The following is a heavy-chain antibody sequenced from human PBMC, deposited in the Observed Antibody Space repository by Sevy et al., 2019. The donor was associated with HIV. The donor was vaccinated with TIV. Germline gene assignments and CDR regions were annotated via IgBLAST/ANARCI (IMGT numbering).Heavy chain of an antibody. CDR2: MNPNSGNT. D-gene: IGHD2-2*01. Sequence: ASVKVSCKASGYTFTSYDINWVRQATGQGLEWMGWMNPNSGNTGYAQKFQGRVTMTRNTSISTAYMELGSLGSEDTAVYYCMGLYCSSTSCLDVWGQGTTVTVSS. V-gene: IGHV1-8*01. CDR1: GYTFTSYD. CDR3: MGLYCSSTSCLDV. J-gene: IGHJ6*02.